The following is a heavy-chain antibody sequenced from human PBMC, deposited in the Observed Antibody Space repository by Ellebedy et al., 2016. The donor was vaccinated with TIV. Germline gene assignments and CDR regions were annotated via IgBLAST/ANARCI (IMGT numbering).Heavy chain of an antibody. CDR2: INPNSGGT. CDR3: ARVFEDGDYYYYYGLDV. J-gene: IGHJ6*02. D-gene: IGHD3-3*01. V-gene: IGHV1-2*02. CDR1: GYTFTGYY. Sequence: AASVKVSCKASGYTFTGYYMHWVRQAPGQGLEWMGWINPNSGGTNYAQKFQGRVTMTRDTSISTAYMELSRLRSDDTAVYYCARVFEDGDYYYYYGLDVWGQGTTVTVSS.